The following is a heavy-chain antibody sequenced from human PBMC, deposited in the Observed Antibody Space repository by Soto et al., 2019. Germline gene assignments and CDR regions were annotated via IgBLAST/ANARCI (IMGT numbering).Heavy chain of an antibody. J-gene: IGHJ6*02. V-gene: IGHV1-2*02. CDR3: ASPSSGYSYPYYYYGMDV. CDR2: INPSSGGT. D-gene: IGHD5-18*01. CDR1: GYTFTGYY. Sequence: ASVKVSCKASGYTFTGYYMHWVRQAPGQGLEWMGWINPSSGGTNYAQKFQGRVTMTRDTSISTAYMELSRLRSDDTAVYYCASPSSGYSYPYYYYGMDVWGQGTTVTV.